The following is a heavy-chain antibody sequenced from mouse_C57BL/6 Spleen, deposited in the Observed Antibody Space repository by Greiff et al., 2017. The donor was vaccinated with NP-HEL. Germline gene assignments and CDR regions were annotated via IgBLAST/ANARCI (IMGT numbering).Heavy chain of an antibody. CDR1: GFNIKNTY. V-gene: IGHV14-3*01. Sequence: VQLKESVAELVRPGASVKLSCTASGFNIKNTYMHWVKQRPEQGLEWIGRIDPANGNTKYAPKFQGKATITADTSSNTAYLQLSSLTSEDTAIYYCATIYDGYYAWFAYWGQGTLVTVSA. D-gene: IGHD2-3*01. CDR3: ATIYDGYYAWFAY. CDR2: IDPANGNT. J-gene: IGHJ3*01.